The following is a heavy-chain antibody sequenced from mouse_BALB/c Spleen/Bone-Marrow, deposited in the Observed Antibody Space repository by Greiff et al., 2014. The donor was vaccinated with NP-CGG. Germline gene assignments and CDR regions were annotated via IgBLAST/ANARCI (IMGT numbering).Heavy chain of an antibody. V-gene: IGHV1-4*01. CDR2: INPSSGYT. CDR3: VRGITTVEPRNYFDY. Sequence: QVQLQQSGAELARPGASVKMSCKASGYTFTSYTMHWVKQRPGQGLEWIGYINPSSGYTNYNQKFKDKATLTADKSSSTAYMQLSSLTSEDSAVYYCVRGITTVEPRNYFDYWGQGTTLTVSS. CDR1: GYTFTSYT. J-gene: IGHJ2*01. D-gene: IGHD1-1*01.